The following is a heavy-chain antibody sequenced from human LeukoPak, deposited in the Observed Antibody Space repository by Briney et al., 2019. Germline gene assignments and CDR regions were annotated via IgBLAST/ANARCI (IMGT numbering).Heavy chain of an antibody. Sequence: GGSLSLFCAASGFIFNSYAMMCVRHAPGKGLEGVSAISGSGGSTYYADSVKGRFTISRDNSKNTLYLQMNSLRAEDTAVYYCAKDRGAAALPLDYWGQGTLVTVSS. CDR2: ISGSGGST. D-gene: IGHD6-13*01. V-gene: IGHV3-23*01. CDR3: AKDRGAAALPLDY. J-gene: IGHJ4*02. CDR1: GFIFNSYA.